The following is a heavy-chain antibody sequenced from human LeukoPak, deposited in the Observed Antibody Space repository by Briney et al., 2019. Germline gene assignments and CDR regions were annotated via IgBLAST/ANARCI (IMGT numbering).Heavy chain of an antibody. J-gene: IGHJ4*02. CDR2: INPSGGST. Sequence: ASVKVSCKASGYTFTSYYMHWVRQAPGQGLEWMGIINPSGGSTSYAQKFQGRVTMTRDTSTSTAYMELRSLRSDDTAVYYCARVEMITFGGVIVTQDSDYWGQGTLVTVSS. D-gene: IGHD3-16*02. V-gene: IGHV1-46*01. CDR3: ARVEMITFGGVIVTQDSDY. CDR1: GYTFTSYY.